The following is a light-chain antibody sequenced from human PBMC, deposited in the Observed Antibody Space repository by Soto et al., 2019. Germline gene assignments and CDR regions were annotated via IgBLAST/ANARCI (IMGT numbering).Light chain of an antibody. CDR2: GAS. CDR1: QTVNSDY. Sequence: EIVLTQSPGTLSLSPGETATLSCRASQTVNSDYLAWYQQKPGQAPRLLIFGASSRATGIPDRFSGSGSGTDFTLTISRLEPEDFAIYYCQQYGNSPRTFGQGTKVDIK. J-gene: IGKJ1*01. V-gene: IGKV3-20*01. CDR3: QQYGNSPRT.